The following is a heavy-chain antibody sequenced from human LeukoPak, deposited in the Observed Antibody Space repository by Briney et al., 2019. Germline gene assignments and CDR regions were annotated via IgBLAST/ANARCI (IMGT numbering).Heavy chain of an antibody. Sequence: PGGSLRLSCAASGFTFSSYWMSWVRQAPGKGLEWVANIKQDGSEKYYVDSVKGRFTISRDNAKNSLYLQMNSLRAEDTAVYYCARKGYDFWSGYWAFDYWGQGTLVTVSS. V-gene: IGHV3-7*01. D-gene: IGHD3-3*01. CDR3: ARKGYDFWSGYWAFDY. CDR1: GFTFSSYW. J-gene: IGHJ4*02. CDR2: IKQDGSEK.